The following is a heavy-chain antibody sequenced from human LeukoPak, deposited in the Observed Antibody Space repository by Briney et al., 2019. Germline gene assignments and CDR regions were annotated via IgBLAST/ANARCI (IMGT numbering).Heavy chain of an antibody. CDR2: IYYSGST. J-gene: IGHJ4*02. CDR3: ARTVGGSGSFFDY. V-gene: IGHV4-39*01. Sequence: SETLSLTCTVSGGSISSSSYYWGWIRQPPGKGLEWIGSIYYSGSTYYNPSLKSRVTISVDTSKNQFSLKLSSVTAADTAVYYCARTVGGSGSFFDYWGQGTLVTVSS. D-gene: IGHD3-10*01. CDR1: GGSISSSSYY.